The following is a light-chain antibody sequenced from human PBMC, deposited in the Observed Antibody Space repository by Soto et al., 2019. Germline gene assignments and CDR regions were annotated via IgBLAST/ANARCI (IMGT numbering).Light chain of an antibody. CDR3: MQATQLRT. CDR2: KVS. J-gene: IGKJ5*01. V-gene: IGKV2-24*01. CDR1: RSLVASDGNAY. Sequence: EIVLTQTPLLSPVTLGQPASISCRSSRSLVASDGNAYLTWLHQRPGQPPRPLIYKVSQRLSGVPDRFSGSGAGTDFTLHISRVEAEDVGTYFCMQATQLRTFGQGTRQEIK.